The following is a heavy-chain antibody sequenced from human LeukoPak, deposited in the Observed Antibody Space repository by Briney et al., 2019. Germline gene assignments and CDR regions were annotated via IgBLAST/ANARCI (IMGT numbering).Heavy chain of an antibody. CDR1: GFTFSSYS. D-gene: IGHD6-6*01. V-gene: IGHV3-48*01. Sequence: QPGGSLRLSCAASGFTFSSYSMNWVRRAPGKGLEWVSYISSSSSTIYYAESVKGRFTISRDNAKNSLYLQMNSLRAEDTAVYYCASLISIAARPGAFDYWGQGTLVTVSS. J-gene: IGHJ4*02. CDR3: ASLISIAARPGAFDY. CDR2: ISSSSSTI.